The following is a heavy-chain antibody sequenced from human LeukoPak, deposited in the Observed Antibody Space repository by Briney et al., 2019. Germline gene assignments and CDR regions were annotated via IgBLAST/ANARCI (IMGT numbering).Heavy chain of an antibody. J-gene: IGHJ4*02. CDR2: IIPIFGTA. D-gene: IGHD5-24*01. V-gene: IGHV1-69*13. CDR3: AREGEMATIRPRPGKFDY. Sequence: EASVKVSCKASGGTFSSYAISWVRQAPGQGLEWMGGIIPIFGTANYTQKFQGRVTITADESTSTAYMELSSLRSEDTAVYYCAREGEMATIRPRPGKFDYWGQGTLVTVSS. CDR1: GGTFSSYA.